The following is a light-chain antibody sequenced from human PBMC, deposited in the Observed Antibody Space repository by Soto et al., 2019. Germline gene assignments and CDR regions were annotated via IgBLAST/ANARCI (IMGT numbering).Light chain of an antibody. CDR2: DVS. J-gene: IGLJ1*01. V-gene: IGLV2-8*01. Sequence: QSALTQPPSASGSPGQSVTISCTGTSSDVGAYNYVSWYQQHPGKAPKLMIYDVSKRPSGVPYRFSGSKSGNAASLTVSGLQAEDEADYYCSSYTTTNTLYVFGTGTKVTVL. CDR1: SSDVGAYNY. CDR3: SSYTTTNTLYV.